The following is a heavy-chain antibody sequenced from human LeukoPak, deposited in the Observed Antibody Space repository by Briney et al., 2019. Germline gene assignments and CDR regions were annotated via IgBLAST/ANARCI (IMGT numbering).Heavy chain of an antibody. CDR2: ISDSGGST. CDR1: GITLSNYG. CDR3: ARGPMPDSSGSYLDW. J-gene: IGHJ4*02. D-gene: IGHD6-19*01. V-gene: IGHV3-23*01. Sequence: PGGSLRLSCAVSGITLSNYGMSWVRQAPGKGLEWVAGISDSGGSTNYADSVKGRFTIARDNSKNTLYLQMNSLRAEDTAVYFCARGPMPDSSGSYLDWWGQGTLVTVSS.